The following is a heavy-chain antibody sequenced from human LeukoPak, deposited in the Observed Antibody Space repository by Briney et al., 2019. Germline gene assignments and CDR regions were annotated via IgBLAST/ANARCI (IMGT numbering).Heavy chain of an antibody. J-gene: IGHJ4*02. CDR2: ISSSSSDT. CDR3: ASGQSGSKDPSYAY. Sequence: GGSLRLSCAASGFTFSDYYMIWIRQAPGKGLAWVSYISSSSSDTNYADSVKGRFTISRDNAKRSLFLQMNSLRAEDTAVYYCASGQSGSKDPSYAYWGQGTLVTVSS. CDR1: GFTFSDYY. D-gene: IGHD2-2*01. V-gene: IGHV3-11*03.